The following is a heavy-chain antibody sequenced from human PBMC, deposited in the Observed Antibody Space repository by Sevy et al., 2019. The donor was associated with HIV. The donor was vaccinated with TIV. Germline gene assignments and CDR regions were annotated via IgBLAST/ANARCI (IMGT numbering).Heavy chain of an antibody. CDR1: GGSISSGGYY. J-gene: IGHJ3*02. CDR2: IYYSGCT. Sequence: SETLSLTCTVSGGSISSGGYYWSWIRQHPGKGLEWVGYIYYSGCTYYNPSLKSRGTISVNTSKNQFSLKLSSVTAADTAVYYWARAGAGNAFDIWGQGTMVTVSS. CDR3: ARAGAGNAFDI. V-gene: IGHV4-31*03.